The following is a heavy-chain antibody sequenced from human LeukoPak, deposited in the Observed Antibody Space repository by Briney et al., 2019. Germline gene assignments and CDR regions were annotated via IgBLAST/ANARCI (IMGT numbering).Heavy chain of an antibody. D-gene: IGHD3-22*01. CDR3: ARDLRYYYDSSGYYPFI. CDR2: INPNSGGT. J-gene: IGHJ6*02. CDR1: GYTFTDYY. Sequence: ASVKVSCKASGYTFTDYYMHWVRQAPGQGLEWMGWINPNSGGTNYAQKFQGRVTMTRDTSISTAYMELSRLRSGDTAVYYCARDLRYYYDSSGYYPFIWGQGTTVTVSS. V-gene: IGHV1-2*02.